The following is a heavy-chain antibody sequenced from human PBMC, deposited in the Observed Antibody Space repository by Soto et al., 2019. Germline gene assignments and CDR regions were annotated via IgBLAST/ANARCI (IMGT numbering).Heavy chain of an antibody. Sequence: QVQLVESGGDLVKPGGSLRLSCAASGFTFCDYYMSWIRQTPGKGLEWLSYITQSGHAAEYADSVRRRFTISRDNNKNSLYLQMNSLRVDDTGVYYCARAIRGYGGYGGYLGQGTLVTVSS. CDR1: GFTFCDYY. CDR2: ITQSGHAA. J-gene: IGHJ4*02. CDR3: ARAIRGYGGYGGY. D-gene: IGHD5-12*01. V-gene: IGHV3-11*04.